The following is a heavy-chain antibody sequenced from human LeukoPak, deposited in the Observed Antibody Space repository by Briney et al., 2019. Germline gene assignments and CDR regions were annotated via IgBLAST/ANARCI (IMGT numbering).Heavy chain of an antibody. Sequence: VASVKVSCKASGYTFTSYGISWVRQAPGQGLEWMGWISAYNGNTNYAQKLQGRVTMTTDTSTSTAYMELRSLRSDDTAVYYCVRWGAGMTTVTTTDYWGQGTLVTVSS. CDR2: ISAYNGNT. D-gene: IGHD4-17*01. CDR1: GYTFTSYG. CDR3: VRWGAGMTTVTTTDY. V-gene: IGHV1-18*01. J-gene: IGHJ4*02.